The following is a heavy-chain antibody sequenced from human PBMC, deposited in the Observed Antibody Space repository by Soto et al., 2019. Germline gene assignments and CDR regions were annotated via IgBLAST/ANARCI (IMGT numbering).Heavy chain of an antibody. CDR1: GGTFSSYA. D-gene: IGHD1-26*01. CDR2: IIPIFCTA. J-gene: IGHJ5*02. CDR3: ASIVGSIDRRVDP. Sequence: GASVKVSCKASGGTFSSYAISWVRQAPGQGLEWMGGIIPIFCTANYAPKFHGRVTITADESTSIAYMGLSSLRSEDTSADYCASIVGSIDRRVDPWGLGTLVTVSS. V-gene: IGHV1-69*13.